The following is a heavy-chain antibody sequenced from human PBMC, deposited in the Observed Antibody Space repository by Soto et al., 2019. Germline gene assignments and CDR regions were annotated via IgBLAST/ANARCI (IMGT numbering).Heavy chain of an antibody. D-gene: IGHD3-16*01. J-gene: IGHJ6*03. CDR2: ISYDGSDK. V-gene: IGHV3-30*18. CDR1: GFTFSSYG. CDR3: AKSFGGPSWGNYYMDV. Sequence: QVQLVESGGGVVQPGRSLRLFCAASGFTFSSYGMHWVRQAPGKGLEWMAVISYDGSDKYYEDSVKGRFTISRDNSKNTLYLHMNSLRAEDTAVYYCAKSFGGPSWGNYYMDVWGKGTTVTVSS.